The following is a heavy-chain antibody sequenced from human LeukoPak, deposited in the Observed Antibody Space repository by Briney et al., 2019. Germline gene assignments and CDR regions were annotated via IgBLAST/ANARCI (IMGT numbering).Heavy chain of an antibody. CDR3: ASARLYCSSTSCQRGAYFDY. Sequence: ASVKVSCKASGYTFTSYGISWVRQAPGQGLEWMGWISAYNGNTNYAQKLQGRVTMTTDTSTSIAYMELRSLRSDDTAVYYCASARLYCSSTSCQRGAYFDYWGQGTLVTVSS. CDR2: ISAYNGNT. D-gene: IGHD2-2*01. V-gene: IGHV1-18*01. CDR1: GYTFTSYG. J-gene: IGHJ4*02.